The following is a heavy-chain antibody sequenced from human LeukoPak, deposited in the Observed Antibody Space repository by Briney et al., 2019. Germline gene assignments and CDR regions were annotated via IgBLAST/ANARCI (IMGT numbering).Heavy chain of an antibody. Sequence: ASVKVSCKASGYTFTSYGISWVRQAPGQGLEWMGWISAYNGNTNYAQKLQGRVTMTTDTSTSTAYMELSSLGSEDTAFYYCATNSGSYFLYWGQGTLVTVSS. J-gene: IGHJ1*01. CDR2: ISAYNGNT. CDR3: ATNSGSYFLY. V-gene: IGHV1-18*01. D-gene: IGHD1-26*01. CDR1: GYTFTSYG.